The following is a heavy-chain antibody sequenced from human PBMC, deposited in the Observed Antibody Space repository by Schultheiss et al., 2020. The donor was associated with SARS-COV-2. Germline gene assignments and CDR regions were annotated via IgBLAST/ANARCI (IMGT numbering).Heavy chain of an antibody. CDR1: GGSISSYY. V-gene: IGHV4-59*01. J-gene: IGHJ4*02. D-gene: IGHD5-24*01. Sequence: SQTLSLTCTVSGGSISSYYWSWIRQPPGMGLEWIGYIYYSGSTNYNPSLKSRVTISVDTSKNQFSLKLSSVTAADTAVYYCARDEDSPRRDGYNLGYWGQGTLVTVSS. CDR3: ARDEDSPRRDGYNLGY. CDR2: IYYSGST.